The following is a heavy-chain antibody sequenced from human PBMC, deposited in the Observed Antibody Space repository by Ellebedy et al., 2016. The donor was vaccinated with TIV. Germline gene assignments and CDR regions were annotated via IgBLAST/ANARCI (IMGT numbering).Heavy chain of an antibody. Sequence: PGGSLRLSCAASGFTFSSYAMSWVRQAPGKGLEWVSTISISGGNTYYADSVRGRFTISRDNPTNTLYLQMNSLSAEDTAVYYCSRAGFSTSWYYFDSWGQGTLVTVSS. CDR2: ISISGGNT. CDR1: GFTFSSYA. V-gene: IGHV3-23*01. D-gene: IGHD6-13*01. CDR3: SRAGFSTSWYYFDS. J-gene: IGHJ4*02.